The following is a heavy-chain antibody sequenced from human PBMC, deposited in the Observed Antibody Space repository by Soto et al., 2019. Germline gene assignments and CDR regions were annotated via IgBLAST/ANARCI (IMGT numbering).Heavy chain of an antibody. J-gene: IGHJ3*02. D-gene: IGHD1-1*01. Sequence: SENLPITCTVFCGSIHSYFWTWIRQSPGKGLQWIGYIHYSGSANYNPSLKTRVTMSVDTSKTQFSLSLTSVTAADTAVYYCARMNQLAPKRNAFDIWGQGTMVT. CDR1: CGSIHSYF. CDR3: ARMNQLAPKRNAFDI. CDR2: IHYSGSA. V-gene: IGHV4-59*01.